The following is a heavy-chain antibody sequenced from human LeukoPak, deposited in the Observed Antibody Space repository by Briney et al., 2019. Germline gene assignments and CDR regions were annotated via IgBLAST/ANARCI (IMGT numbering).Heavy chain of an antibody. CDR3: ARRAGNSSAYDY. CDR2: ITTSSYI. CDR1: GFTSSSYS. V-gene: IGHV3-21*01. Sequence: GGSLRLSCAASGFTSSSYSMNWVRQAPGKGLEWVSSITTSSYIYYADSVKGRFTISRDNAKNSLYLQMNSLRAEDTAVYYCARRAGNSSAYDYWGQGTLVTVSS. D-gene: IGHD3-22*01. J-gene: IGHJ4*02.